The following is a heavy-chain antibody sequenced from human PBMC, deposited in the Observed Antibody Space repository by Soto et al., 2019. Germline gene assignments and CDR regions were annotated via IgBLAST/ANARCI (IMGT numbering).Heavy chain of an antibody. D-gene: IGHD6-13*01. CDR3: ARPYSSRSWFDP. Sequence: SETLSLTCAVYGGSFSGYYWSWIRQPPGKGLEWIGEINHSGSTNYNPSLKSRVTISVDTSKNQFSLKLSSVTAADTAVYYCARPYSSRSWFDPWGQGTLVTVSS. J-gene: IGHJ5*02. V-gene: IGHV4-34*01. CDR1: GGSFSGYY. CDR2: INHSGST.